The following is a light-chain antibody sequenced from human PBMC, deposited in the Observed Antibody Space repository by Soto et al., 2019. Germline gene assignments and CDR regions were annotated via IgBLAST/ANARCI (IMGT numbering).Light chain of an antibody. CDR1: SSNIGSNT. CDR3: AAWDDRLNGRV. CDR2: SNS. Sequence: QSVLTQPPSASGTPGQRVTISCSGSSSNIGSNTVNWYQQLPGTAPKLLIYSNSQRPSGVPDRFSGSKSGTSASLAISGLQSEDEADYYCAAWDDRLNGRVVGGGTKLTVL. J-gene: IGLJ2*01. V-gene: IGLV1-44*01.